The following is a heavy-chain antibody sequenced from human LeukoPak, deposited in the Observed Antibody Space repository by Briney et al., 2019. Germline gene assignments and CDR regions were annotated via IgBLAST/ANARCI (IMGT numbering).Heavy chain of an antibody. J-gene: IGHJ5*02. D-gene: IGHD3-10*01. Sequence: GGFLRLSCEGYDFSFRSYSMNWVRQAPGKGLEWIAYISSGSGRKYYADSVRGRFTISRDDAKSTLYLHMNSLKEEDSSVYYCARDRGENNWFDPWGQGTLVIVSS. CDR1: DFSFRSYS. V-gene: IGHV3-48*02. CDR3: ARDRGENNWFDP. CDR2: ISSGSGRK.